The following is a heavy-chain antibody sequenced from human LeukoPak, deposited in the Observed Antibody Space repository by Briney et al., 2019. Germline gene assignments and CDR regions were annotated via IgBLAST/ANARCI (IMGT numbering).Heavy chain of an antibody. V-gene: IGHV4-38-2*02. Sequence: SETLSLTCTVSGYSISSGYYWGWIRPPPGKGLEWIGSIYHSGSTYYNPSLKSRVTVSVGTSKNQFSLKLSSVTAADTAVYYCASLRERSYYARGFDYWGQGTLVTVSS. CDR2: IYHSGST. D-gene: IGHD1-26*01. CDR3: ASLRERSYYARGFDY. CDR1: GYSISSGYY. J-gene: IGHJ4*02.